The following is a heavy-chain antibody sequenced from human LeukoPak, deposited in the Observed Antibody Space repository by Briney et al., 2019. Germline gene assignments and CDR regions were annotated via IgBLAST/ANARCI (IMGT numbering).Heavy chain of an antibody. Sequence: GGSLRLSCAASGFTFDDYAMHWVRQAPGKGLEWVSLISWDGGSTYYADSVKGRFTISRGNSKNSLYLQMNSLRAEDTALYYCAGRGYDSSGYWNAFDIWGQGTMVTVSS. D-gene: IGHD3-22*01. V-gene: IGHV3-43D*03. J-gene: IGHJ3*02. CDR3: AGRGYDSSGYWNAFDI. CDR2: ISWDGGST. CDR1: GFTFDDYA.